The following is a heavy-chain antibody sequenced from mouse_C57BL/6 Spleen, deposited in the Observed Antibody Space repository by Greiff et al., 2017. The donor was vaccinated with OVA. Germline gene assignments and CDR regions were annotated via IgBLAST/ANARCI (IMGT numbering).Heavy chain of an antibody. D-gene: IGHD1-1*01. V-gene: IGHV1-69*01. CDR2: IEPSDSST. CDR3: ARRGRVYYGSSSYYFDY. CDR1: GYTFTSSW. J-gene: IGHJ2*01. Sequence: QVQLQQSGAELVMPGASVKLSCKASGYTFTSSWMHWVKQRPGQGLEWIGEIEPSDSSTTYNPKIKGKATLNVEKSSSTAYMQLSSLTSEDAAVYYCARRGRVYYGSSSYYFDYWGQGTTLTVSS.